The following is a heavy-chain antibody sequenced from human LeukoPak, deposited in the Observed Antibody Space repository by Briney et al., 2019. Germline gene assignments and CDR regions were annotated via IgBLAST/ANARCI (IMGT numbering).Heavy chain of an antibody. CDR2: ISYDGGNI. V-gene: IGHV3-30*04. CDR1: GFTFDSYA. CDR3: ARYPPYRTGWSQNCFDY. J-gene: IGHJ4*02. Sequence: GGSLRLSCAPSGFTFDSYAMHWVRQAPGKGLEWVALISYDGGNIYYADSVSGRFTISRDNAQNTLFLQMDILRAEDTAVYYCARYPPYRTGWSQNCFDYWGQGTLVTVSS. D-gene: IGHD6-19*01.